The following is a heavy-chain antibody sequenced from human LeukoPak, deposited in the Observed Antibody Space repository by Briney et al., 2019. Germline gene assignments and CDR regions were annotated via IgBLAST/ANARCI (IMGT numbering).Heavy chain of an antibody. V-gene: IGHV3-73*01. J-gene: IGHJ6*02. CDR2: IRSKANSYAT. CDR1: GFTFSGSA. Sequence: PGGSLKLSCAASGFTFSGSAIHWVRQASGKGLEWVGRIRSKANSYATVYAASVKGRFTISRDDSKNTAYLQMNSLKTEDTAVYYCTRREAYGSGSYDIDYYYGMDVWGQGTTVTVSS. CDR3: TRREAYGSGSYDIDYYYGMDV. D-gene: IGHD3-10*01.